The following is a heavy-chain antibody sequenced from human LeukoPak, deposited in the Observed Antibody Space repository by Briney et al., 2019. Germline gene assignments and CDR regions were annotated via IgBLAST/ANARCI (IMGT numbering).Heavy chain of an antibody. CDR3: ARGCPVALLN. CDR2: ISYDGSNK. D-gene: IGHD6-19*01. Sequence: GGSLRLSCAASGFTFSSYAMHWVRQAPGKGLEWVAVISYDGSNKYYADSVKGRFTISRDNSKNTLYLQMNSLRAEDTAVYYCARGCPVALLNWGQGTLVTVSS. J-gene: IGHJ4*02. CDR1: GFTFSSYA. V-gene: IGHV3-30-3*01.